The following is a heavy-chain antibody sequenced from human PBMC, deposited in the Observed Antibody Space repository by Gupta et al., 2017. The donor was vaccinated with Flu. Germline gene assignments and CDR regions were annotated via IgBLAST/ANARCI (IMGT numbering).Heavy chain of an antibody. Sequence: EVQLLESGGGLVQPGGALRLSCAASGFTFSNYAMTWLRQAPGKGLEWVSSLLTSGITYYADSVKGRFTISRDNSKNTLSLQMNSLRAEDTAIYYCAKVSGYNYDYWGQGTLVTVSS. V-gene: IGHV3-23*01. D-gene: IGHD5-24*01. CDR1: GFTFSNYA. CDR2: LLTSGIT. J-gene: IGHJ4*02. CDR3: AKVSGYNYDY.